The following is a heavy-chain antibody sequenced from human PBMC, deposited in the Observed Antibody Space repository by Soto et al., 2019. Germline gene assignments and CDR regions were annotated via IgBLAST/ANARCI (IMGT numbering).Heavy chain of an antibody. V-gene: IGHV4-31*03. Sequence: QVQLQESGPGLVKPSQTLSLTCTVSGGSISSGGYYWSWIRQRPGKGLEWIGYIYYSGSTYYNPRLKSRVTIPVDTSKNQFSLKLSSVTAADTAVYYCERERGYDSRHDYWGQGTLVTVSS. D-gene: IGHD5-12*01. CDR2: IYYSGST. CDR3: ERERGYDSRHDY. CDR1: GGSISSGGYY. J-gene: IGHJ4*02.